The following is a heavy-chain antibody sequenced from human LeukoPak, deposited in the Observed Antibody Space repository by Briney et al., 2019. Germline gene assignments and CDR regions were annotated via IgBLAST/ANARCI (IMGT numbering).Heavy chain of an antibody. D-gene: IGHD6-13*01. CDR3: AKNPQQLVRGGRSQIDY. CDR2: TSGSGGST. J-gene: IGHJ4*02. CDR1: GFTFSSYA. Sequence: PGGSLRLSCAASGFTFSSYAMTWVRQAPEKGLEWVSATSGSGGSTYYADSVKGRFSISRDNSKNTLYLQMNSLRAEDTAVYYCAKNPQQLVRGGRSQIDYWGQGTLVTVSS. V-gene: IGHV3-23*01.